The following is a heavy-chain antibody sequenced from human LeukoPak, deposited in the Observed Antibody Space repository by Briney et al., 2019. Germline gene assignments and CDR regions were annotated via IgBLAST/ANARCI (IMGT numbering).Heavy chain of an antibody. V-gene: IGHV3-53*01. CDR1: GGSISSYY. CDR2: IYSGGST. D-gene: IGHD3-22*01. J-gene: IGHJ4*02. Sequence: PSETLSLTCTVSGGSISSYYWSWVRQAPGKGLEWVSVIYSGGSTYYADSVKGRFAISRDNSKNTLYLQMNSLRAEDTAVYYCARYYYDSSGYVDYWGQGTLVTVSS. CDR3: ARYYYDSSGYVDY.